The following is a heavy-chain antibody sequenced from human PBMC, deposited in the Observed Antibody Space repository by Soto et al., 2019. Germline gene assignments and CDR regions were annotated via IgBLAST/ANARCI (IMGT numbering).Heavy chain of an antibody. CDR1: GYSFTSYW. D-gene: IGHD3-3*01. Sequence: GESLKISCKGSGYSFTSYWIGWVRQMPGKGLEWMGIIYPGDSDTRYSPSFQGQVTISADKSISTAYLQWSSLKASDTAMYYCARHSRAIFGVVIPGAFDIWGQGTMVTV. V-gene: IGHV5-51*01. CDR2: IYPGDSDT. J-gene: IGHJ3*02. CDR3: ARHSRAIFGVVIPGAFDI.